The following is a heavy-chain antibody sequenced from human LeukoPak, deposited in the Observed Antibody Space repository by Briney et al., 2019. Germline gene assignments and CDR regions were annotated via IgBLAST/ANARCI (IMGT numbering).Heavy chain of an antibody. CDR1: GFTFDDYA. Sequence: GGSLRLSCAASGFTFDDYAMHWVRQAPGKGLEWVSGISWNSGSIGYADSVKGRFTISRDNAKNSLYLQMNSLRAEDTALYYCAKDIGGYGDYPSDYWGQGTLVTVSS. V-gene: IGHV3-9*01. J-gene: IGHJ4*02. CDR3: AKDIGGYGDYPSDY. CDR2: ISWNSGSI. D-gene: IGHD4-17*01.